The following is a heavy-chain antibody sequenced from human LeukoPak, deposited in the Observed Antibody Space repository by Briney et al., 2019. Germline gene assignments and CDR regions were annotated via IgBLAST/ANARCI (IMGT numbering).Heavy chain of an antibody. CDR3: ARDPMQLVRSYYYMDV. Sequence: GGSLRLSCAASGFTFSSYGMHWVRQAPGKGLEWVAVIWYDGSNKYYADSVKGRFTISRDNSKNTLYLQMNSLRAEDTAVYYCARDPMQLVRSYYYMDVWGKGTTVTVSS. D-gene: IGHD6-13*01. CDR2: IWYDGSNK. CDR1: GFTFSSYG. J-gene: IGHJ6*03. V-gene: IGHV3-33*01.